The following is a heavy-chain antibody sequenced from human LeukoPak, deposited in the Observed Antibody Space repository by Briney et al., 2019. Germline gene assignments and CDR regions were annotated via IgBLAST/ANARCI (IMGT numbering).Heavy chain of an antibody. D-gene: IGHD1-1*01. CDR3: ARDRNWNDHALPAGY. V-gene: IGHV1-46*01. J-gene: IGHJ4*02. CDR1: GYTFTSYY. CDR2: INPSGGST. Sequence: ASVKVSCKASGYTFTSYYMHWVRQAPGQGLEWMGIINPSGGSTSYAQKFQGRVTMTRDTSTSTAYMELRSLRSDDTAVYYCARDRNWNDHALPAGYWGQGTLVTVSS.